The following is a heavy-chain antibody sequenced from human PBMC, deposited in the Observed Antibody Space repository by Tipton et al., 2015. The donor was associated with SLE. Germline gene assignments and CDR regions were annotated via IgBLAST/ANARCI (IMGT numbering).Heavy chain of an antibody. J-gene: IGHJ3*02. V-gene: IGHV4-61*01. CDR3: ARADSYLTDAFDI. D-gene: IGHD5-18*01. Sequence: TLSLTCTVSGGSVSSGSYYWSWIRQPPGKGLEWIGYIYYSGSTNYNPSLKSRVTISVDTSKNQFSLKLSSVTAADTAVYYCARADSYLTDAFDIWGQGTMVTVSS. CDR1: GGSVSSGSYY. CDR2: IYYSGST.